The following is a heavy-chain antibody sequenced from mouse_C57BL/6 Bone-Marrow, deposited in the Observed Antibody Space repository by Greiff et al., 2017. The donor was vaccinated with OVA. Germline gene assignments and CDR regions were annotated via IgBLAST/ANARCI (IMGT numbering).Heavy chain of an antibody. CDR3: TRSVYYGKRRPAWFAY. CDR1: GYTFTSYW. J-gene: IGHJ3*01. CDR2: IYPGNSDT. V-gene: IGHV1-5*01. D-gene: IGHD2-1*01. Sequence: EVHLVESGTVLARPGASVKMSCKTSGYTFTSYWLHWVKQRPGQGLEWIGAIYPGNSDTSYNQKFKGKAKLTAVTSASTAYMELSSLTNEDSAVYYFTRSVYYGKRRPAWFAYWGQGTLVTVSA.